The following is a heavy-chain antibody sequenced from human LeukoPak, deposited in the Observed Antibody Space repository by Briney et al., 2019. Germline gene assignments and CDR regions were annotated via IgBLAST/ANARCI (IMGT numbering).Heavy chain of an antibody. CDR3: ARYGRGVVVVAATPSPYYFDY. CDR1: GGSISSSTYY. V-gene: IGHV4-39*07. J-gene: IGHJ4*02. D-gene: IGHD2-15*01. Sequence: RTSETLSLTCTVSGGSISSSTYYWGWIRQPPGKGLEWIGSIYYSGSTYYNPSLKSRVTMSVDTSKNQFSLKLSSVTAADTAVYYYARYGRGVVVVAATPSPYYFDYWGQGTLVTVSS. CDR2: IYYSGST.